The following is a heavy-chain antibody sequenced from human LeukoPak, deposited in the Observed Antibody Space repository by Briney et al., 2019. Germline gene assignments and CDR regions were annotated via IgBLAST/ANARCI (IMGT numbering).Heavy chain of an antibody. Sequence: GGSLRFSCAASGFTFSSYAVNWVRQAPGKGLEWVAVISYDGNNKYYADSVKGRLTISRDNSKNTLYLQMNSLRAEDTAVYFCAREPHSSGSYYAFDYWGQGALVTVSS. CDR1: GFTFSSYA. J-gene: IGHJ4*02. D-gene: IGHD1-26*01. CDR2: ISYDGNNK. V-gene: IGHV3-30*01. CDR3: AREPHSSGSYYAFDY.